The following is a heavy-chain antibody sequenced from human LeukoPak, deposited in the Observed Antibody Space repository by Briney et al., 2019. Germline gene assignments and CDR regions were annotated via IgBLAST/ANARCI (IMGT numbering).Heavy chain of an antibody. CDR3: ARGAQKNWFDP. CDR2: IWHDGSKK. Sequence: GMSLRLSCGASGIMFSDYGMHWVRQAPGKGLEWVAVIWHDGSKKFYVDSVKGRFTVSRDNSKNTLYLQMNSLRAEDTAVYYCARGAQKNWFDPWGQGTLVTVSS. CDR1: GIMFSDYG. V-gene: IGHV3-33*01. J-gene: IGHJ5*02.